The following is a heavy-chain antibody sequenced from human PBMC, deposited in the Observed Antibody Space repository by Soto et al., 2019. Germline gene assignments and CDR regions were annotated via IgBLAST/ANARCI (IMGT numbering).Heavy chain of an antibody. CDR2: ISYDGSNK. J-gene: IGHJ4*02. D-gene: IGHD6-13*01. CDR3: AKAAGTFDY. CDR1: GFTFSSYG. V-gene: IGHV3-30*18. Sequence: QVQLVESGGGVVQPGRSLRLSCAASGFTFSSYGMHWVRQAPGKGLEWVAVISYDGSNKYYADSVKGRFTISRDNSKNPLYLQMNSLRAEDTAVYYCAKAAGTFDYWGQGTLVTVSS.